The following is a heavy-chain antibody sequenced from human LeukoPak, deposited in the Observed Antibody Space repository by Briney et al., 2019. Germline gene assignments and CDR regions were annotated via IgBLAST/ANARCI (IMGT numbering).Heavy chain of an antibody. D-gene: IGHD4-23*01. CDR1: GFTFSGYW. CDR2: IASDGSST. J-gene: IGHJ4*02. V-gene: IGHV3-74*01. CDR3: ARGRPHGNDY. Sequence: GGSLRHSCAASGFTFSGYWMNWVRQAPGKGLVWVSRIASDGSSTTYADSVKGRFSISRDNAKNTLYLQMNSLRVEDTAVYYCARGRPHGNDYWGQGTLVTVSS.